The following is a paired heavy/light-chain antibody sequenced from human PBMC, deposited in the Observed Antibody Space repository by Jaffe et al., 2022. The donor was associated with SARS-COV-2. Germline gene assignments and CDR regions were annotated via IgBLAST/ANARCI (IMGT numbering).Heavy chain of an antibody. D-gene: IGHD4-17*01. CDR2: IYYSGST. CDR1: GGSVSSGSYY. Sequence: QVQLQESGPGLVKPSETLSLTCTVSGGSVSSGSYYWSWFRQPPGKGLEWIAYIYYSGSTDYNPSLKSRVTISLDTSKNQFSLKLRSVTAADTAVYYCASGRISTVTTGDYWGQGTLVTVSS. V-gene: IGHV4-61*01. CDR3: ASGRISTVTTGDY. J-gene: IGHJ4*02.
Light chain of an antibody. CDR1: QSVLFSSNNKNY. V-gene: IGKV4-1*01. Sequence: DIVMTQSPDSLAVSLGERATINCKSSQSVLFSSNNKNYLAWYQQKPGQPPKLLIYWASTRESGVPDRFSGSGSGTDFTLTISSLQAEDVAVYYCQQYYSTPPLFGQGTKLEIK. J-gene: IGKJ2*01. CDR2: WAS. CDR3: QQYYSTPPL.